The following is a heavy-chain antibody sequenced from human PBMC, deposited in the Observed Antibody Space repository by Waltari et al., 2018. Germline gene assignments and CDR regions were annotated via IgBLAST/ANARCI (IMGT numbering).Heavy chain of an antibody. CDR1: VFTVSSNS. V-gene: IGHV3-53*01. CDR2: IYSGGST. D-gene: IGHD1-26*01. Sequence: EVPLVESGGGLIQPGGSLSLPCAASVFTVSSNSMSLVSQAPGKGLEWVSVIYSGGSTYYADSVKGRFTISRDNSKNTLYLQMNSLRAEDTAVYYCARDSKKVGATIDAFDIWGQGTMVTVSS. J-gene: IGHJ3*02. CDR3: ARDSKKVGATIDAFDI.